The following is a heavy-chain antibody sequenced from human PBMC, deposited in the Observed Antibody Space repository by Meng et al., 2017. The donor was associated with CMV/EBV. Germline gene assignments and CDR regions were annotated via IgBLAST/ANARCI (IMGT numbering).Heavy chain of an antibody. CDR2: IDHSGST. J-gene: IGHJ5*02. CDR3: ARESRGGYYDSSGYSGWFDP. CDR1: FSGYY. Sequence: FSGYYRSWIRQPPGKGLEWIGEIDHSGSTNYNPSLKSRVTISVDTTKTQFSLKLSSVTAADTAVYYCARESRGGYYDSSGYSGWFDPWGQGTLVTVSS. V-gene: IGHV4-34*01. D-gene: IGHD3-22*01.